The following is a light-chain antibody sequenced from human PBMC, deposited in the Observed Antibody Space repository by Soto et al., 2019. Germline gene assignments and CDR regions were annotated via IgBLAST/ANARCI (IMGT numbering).Light chain of an antibody. CDR2: DVS. Sequence: QSALTQPASVSGSPGQSITISCTGTSSDVGGYSYVSWYQQHPGKAPKLMIYDVSNRPSGVSNRFSGSKSGNTASLTISGLQAEDEADYYCSSYTSSSTYVFRTGTKLTVL. J-gene: IGLJ1*01. V-gene: IGLV2-14*01. CDR3: SSYTSSSTYV. CDR1: SSDVGGYSY.